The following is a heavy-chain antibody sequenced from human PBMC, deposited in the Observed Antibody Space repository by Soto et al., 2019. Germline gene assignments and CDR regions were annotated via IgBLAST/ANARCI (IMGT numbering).Heavy chain of an antibody. CDR2: INAGNGNT. Sequence: ASVKVSCKASGYTFTSYAMHWVRQAPGQRLEWMGWINAGNGNTKYSQKFQGRVTITRDTSASTAYMELSSLRSEDTAVYYCARDTPFGRAIAAAGGYYYYGMDVWVQGTTVTVSS. D-gene: IGHD6-13*01. V-gene: IGHV1-3*01. J-gene: IGHJ6*02. CDR1: GYTFTSYA. CDR3: ARDTPFGRAIAAAGGYYYYGMDV.